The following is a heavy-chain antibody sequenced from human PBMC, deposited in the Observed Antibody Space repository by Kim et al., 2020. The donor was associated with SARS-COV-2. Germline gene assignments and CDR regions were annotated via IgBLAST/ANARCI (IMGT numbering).Heavy chain of an antibody. V-gene: IGHV3-23*01. J-gene: IGHJ4*02. Sequence: YADSVKGRFTISRDNSKNTLYLQMNSLRAEDTAVYYCAKLVVGANHYFDYWGQGTLVTVSS. D-gene: IGHD1-26*01. CDR3: AKLVVGANHYFDY.